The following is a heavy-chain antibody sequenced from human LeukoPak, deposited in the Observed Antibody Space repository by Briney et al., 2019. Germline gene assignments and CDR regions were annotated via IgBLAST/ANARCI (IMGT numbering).Heavy chain of an antibody. V-gene: IGHV1-18*01. Sequence: ASVKVSCKASGYTFIRYGITWVRQAPGQGLEWMGWISAYNGNIDYAQKLQGRVSMTADTSTSTAYMELTSLRSDDTAVYYCARGLAWIQLWKPPDCWGQGTLVTVSS. CDR3: ARGLAWIQLWKPPDC. CDR1: GYTFIRYG. CDR2: ISAYNGNI. J-gene: IGHJ4*02. D-gene: IGHD5-18*01.